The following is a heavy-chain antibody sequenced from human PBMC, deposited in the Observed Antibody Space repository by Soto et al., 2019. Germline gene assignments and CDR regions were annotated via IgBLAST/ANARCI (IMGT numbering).Heavy chain of an antibody. CDR3: ARGAGIKMQVHAFDI. CDR1: GGSISSGGYS. Sequence: SETLSLTCAVSGGSISSGGYSWSWIRQPPGKGLEWIGYIYHSGSTYYNPSLKSRVTISVDRSKNQFSLKLSSVTAADTAVSYCARGAGIKMQVHAFDIWGQGTMVAVSS. V-gene: IGHV4-30-2*01. CDR2: IYHSGST. D-gene: IGHD1-1*01. J-gene: IGHJ3*02.